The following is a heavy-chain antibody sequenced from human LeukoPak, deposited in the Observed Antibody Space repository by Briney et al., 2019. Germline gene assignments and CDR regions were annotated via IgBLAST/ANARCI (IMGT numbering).Heavy chain of an antibody. CDR2: IYYSGTT. CDR3: ARGRPYNVGLPPWFDP. J-gene: IGHJ5*02. V-gene: IGHV4-59*12. CDR1: GGSISSYY. Sequence: KPSETLSLTCTVSGGSISSYYWSWIRQPPGKGLEWIGYIYYSGTTYYHPSLKSRLTISVDTSKNQFSLKLSSVTAADTAVYYCARGRPYNVGLPPWFDPWGQGTLVTVSP. D-gene: IGHD1-14*01.